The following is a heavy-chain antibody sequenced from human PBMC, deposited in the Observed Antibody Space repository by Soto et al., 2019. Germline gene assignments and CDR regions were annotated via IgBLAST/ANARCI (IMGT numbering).Heavy chain of an antibody. CDR3: ARPSGSYGDYAWSLAY. Sequence: QVQLVQSGAEVKKPGASVKVSCKASGYAFGGYATSWVRQAPGQGLEWMGWVSAYSGHTDYAQNLQGRVSMTTETSTSTAYMELGSLTSDDTAVYYCARPSGSYGDYAWSLAYWGQGTLVTVSS. D-gene: IGHD4-17*01. CDR1: GYAFGGYA. V-gene: IGHV1-18*04. J-gene: IGHJ4*02. CDR2: VSAYSGHT.